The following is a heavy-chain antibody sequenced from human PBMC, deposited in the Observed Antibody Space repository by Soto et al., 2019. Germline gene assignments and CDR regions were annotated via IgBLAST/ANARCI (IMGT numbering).Heavy chain of an antibody. CDR1: GGSISSGAYS. CDR2: IYHSGST. Sequence: SETLSLTCAVSGGSISSGAYSWSWIRQPPGKGLEWIGYIYHSGSTYYNPSLKSRVTVSIDRSKNQFSLKLSSVTAADTAVFYYARGTYDSSGFYSAFDIWGQGTMVTVSS. D-gene: IGHD3-22*01. V-gene: IGHV4-30-2*01. CDR3: ARGTYDSSGFYSAFDI. J-gene: IGHJ3*02.